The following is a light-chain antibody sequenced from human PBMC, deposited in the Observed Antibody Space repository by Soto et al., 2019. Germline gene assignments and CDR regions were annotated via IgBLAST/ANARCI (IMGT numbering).Light chain of an antibody. CDR2: AAA. CDR3: QQRYSTSGT. Sequence: HMSQSPATLSGSPGDRVPITSRATQTISSWLAWYQQKPGRDAQRLLYAAATLRSGVTSRFSGSGSGTEFTLPIISLQPDDVATDYCQQRYSTSGTFGEGTKVEIK. CDR1: QTISSW. V-gene: IGKV1-5*01. J-gene: IGKJ4*01.